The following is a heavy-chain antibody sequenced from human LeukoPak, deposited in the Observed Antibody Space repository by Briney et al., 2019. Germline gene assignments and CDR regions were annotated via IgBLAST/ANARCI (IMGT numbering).Heavy chain of an antibody. V-gene: IGHV3-48*03. J-gene: IGHJ4*02. D-gene: IGHD5-12*01. CDR1: GFTFSSSE. Sequence: PGGSLRLSCAASGFTFSSSEMNWVRQAPGEGLEGVSYISTSGTTIYYADSVKGRFTISRDNAKNSLYLQMNSLRAEDTAVYYCAREYSGNFDYWGQGTLVTVSS. CDR2: ISTSGTTI. CDR3: AREYSGNFDY.